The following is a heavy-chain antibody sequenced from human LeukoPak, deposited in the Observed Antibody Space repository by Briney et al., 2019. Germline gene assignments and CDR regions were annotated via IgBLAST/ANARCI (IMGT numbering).Heavy chain of an antibody. CDR1: GDSISTYY. D-gene: IGHD6-13*01. CDR3: ARDSSSCDAFDI. CDR2: IHYSGNT. Sequence: SETLSLTCIVSGDSISTYYWNWIRQPPGKGLEWLGNIHYSGNTNYNPSLKSRVTISVDTSKNQFSLKLSSVTAADTAVYYCARDSSSCDAFDIWGQGTMVTVSS. J-gene: IGHJ3*02. V-gene: IGHV4-59*12.